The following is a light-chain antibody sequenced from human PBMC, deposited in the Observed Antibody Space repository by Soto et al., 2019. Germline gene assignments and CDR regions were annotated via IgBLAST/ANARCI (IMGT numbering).Light chain of an antibody. CDR2: GNS. V-gene: IGLV1-40*01. CDR1: SSNIGAGYD. CDR3: LSYDSSLSGWV. J-gene: IGLJ3*02. Sequence: QSVLTQPPSVSGAPGQRVTISCTGSSSNIGAGYDVHWYQQLPGTAPKLLICGNSNRPTGVPDRFSGSKSGTSASLAITGLQAEDEADYYCLSYDSSLSGWVFGGGTKLTLL.